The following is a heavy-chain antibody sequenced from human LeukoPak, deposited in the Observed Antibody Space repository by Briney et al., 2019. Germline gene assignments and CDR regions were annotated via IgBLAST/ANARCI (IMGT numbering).Heavy chain of an antibody. CDR1: GGSISSYY. CDR2: IYYSGST. D-gene: IGHD2-2*01. Sequence: SETLSLTCTVSGGSISSYYWSWIRQPPGKGLEWIGYIYYSGSTNYNPSLKSRVTISVDTSKNQFSLKQSSVTAADTAVYYCARHVLSGSSALDYWGQGTLVTVSS. V-gene: IGHV4-59*08. CDR3: ARHVLSGSSALDY. J-gene: IGHJ4*02.